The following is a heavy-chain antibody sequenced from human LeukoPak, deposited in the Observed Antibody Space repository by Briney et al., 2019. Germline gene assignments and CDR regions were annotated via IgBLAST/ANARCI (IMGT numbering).Heavy chain of an antibody. Sequence: GGSLRLSCAASGLTFSSYAMSWVRQAPGKGPEWVPSISGSGGSTYYADSVKGRFTISRDNSKNTLYLQMNSLRAEDTAVYYCAKGPLIEVAGTTWDYWGQGTLVTVSS. V-gene: IGHV3-23*01. D-gene: IGHD6-19*01. CDR2: ISGSGGST. J-gene: IGHJ4*02. CDR3: AKGPLIEVAGTTWDY. CDR1: GLTFSSYA.